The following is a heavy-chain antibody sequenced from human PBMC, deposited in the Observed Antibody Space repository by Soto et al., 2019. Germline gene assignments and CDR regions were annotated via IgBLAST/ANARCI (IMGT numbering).Heavy chain of an antibody. Sequence: VQLLESGGGLVQPGGSLRLSCVASGFTLSSYAMNWVRQAPGKGLEWVSVISSGGSTYYADSVKGRFTISRDNSKNTLYLQMNSLRVEDTAIFYFARDTTWRSWIYWGKGTLVSVSS. CDR3: ARDTTWRSWIY. D-gene: IGHD3-16*01. CDR1: GFTLSSYA. J-gene: IGHJ4*02. CDR2: ISSGGST. V-gene: IGHV3-23*01.